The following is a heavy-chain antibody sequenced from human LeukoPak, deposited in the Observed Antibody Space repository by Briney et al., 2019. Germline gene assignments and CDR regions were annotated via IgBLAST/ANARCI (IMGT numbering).Heavy chain of an antibody. CDR1: GFTFDDYA. J-gene: IGHJ4*02. CDR2: ISWNSGSI. CDR3: AKVPGY. Sequence: GRSLRLSCAASGFTFDDYAMHWVRQAPGKGLEWVSGISWNSGSIGYADSVKGRFTISRDNAKNSLYLQMNSLRAEDTALYYCAKVPGYWGQGTLVTVSS. V-gene: IGHV3-9*01.